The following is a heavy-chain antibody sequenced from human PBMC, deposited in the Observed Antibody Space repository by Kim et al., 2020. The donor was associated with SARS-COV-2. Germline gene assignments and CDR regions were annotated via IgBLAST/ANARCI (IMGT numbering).Heavy chain of an antibody. D-gene: IGHD2-2*01. V-gene: IGHV1-46*01. J-gene: IGHJ4*02. CDR2: INPSGGST. CDR1: GYTLTTYY. Sequence: ASVKVSCKASGYTLTTYYMYWVRQAPGQGLEWMGIINPSGGSTSYAQKFQGRVTMTRDTSTSTVYMELSSLRSEDTAVYYCARGPYCSSTSCYSYGAFDYWGQGTLVTVSS. CDR3: ARGPYCSSTSCYSYGAFDY.